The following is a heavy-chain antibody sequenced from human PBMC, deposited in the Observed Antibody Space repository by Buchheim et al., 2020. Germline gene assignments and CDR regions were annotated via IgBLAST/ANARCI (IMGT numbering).Heavy chain of an antibody. CDR1: GFTFSSYW. V-gene: IGHV3-7*01. J-gene: IGHJ4*02. CDR3: ARRPGIAAVGVEWYFDY. Sequence: EVQLVESGGGLVQPGGSLRLSCAASGFTFSSYWMSWVRQAPGKGLEWVANIKQDGSEKYYVDSVKGRFTISRDKAKNSLYLQMNSLRAEDTAVYYCARRPGIAAVGVEWYFDYWGQGTL. D-gene: IGHD6-13*01. CDR2: IKQDGSEK.